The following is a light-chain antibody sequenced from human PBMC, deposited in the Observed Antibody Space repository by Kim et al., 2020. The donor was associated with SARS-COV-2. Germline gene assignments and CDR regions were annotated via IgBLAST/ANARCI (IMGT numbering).Light chain of an antibody. CDR1: SLRRYF. CDR3: HSRDSNDNVV. CDR2: GKT. V-gene: IGLV3-19*01. Sequence: AFAPTVRLPCHGPSLRRYFAPCSPQQPGQAPILVISGKTHPPSGIPDPFSCSSSGNTASLTIPGTQAGDEADYYCHSRDSNDNVVFGGGTQLPVL. J-gene: IGLJ2*01.